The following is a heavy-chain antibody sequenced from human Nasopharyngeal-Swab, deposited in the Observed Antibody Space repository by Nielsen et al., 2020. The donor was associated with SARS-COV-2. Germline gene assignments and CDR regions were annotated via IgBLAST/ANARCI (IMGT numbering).Heavy chain of an antibody. CDR1: GYTFTSYG. CDR3: ARTHDSRVDAFDI. Sequence: ASVKVSCKASGYTFTSYGITWVRQAPGQGLEWMGWISGYNGNTKYAQKLQGRVTMTTDTSTSTAYMELRSLRSDDTAVYYCARTHDSRVDAFDIWGQGTMVTVSS. J-gene: IGHJ3*02. D-gene: IGHD3-22*01. V-gene: IGHV1-18*04. CDR2: ISGYNGNT.